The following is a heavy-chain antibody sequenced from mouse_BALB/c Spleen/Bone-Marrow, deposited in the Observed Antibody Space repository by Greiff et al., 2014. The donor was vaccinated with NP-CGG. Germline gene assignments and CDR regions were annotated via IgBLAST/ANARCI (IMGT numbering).Heavy chain of an antibody. CDR2: ILPGSGNT. D-gene: IGHD1-2*01. Sequence: QVQLQQPGAELVKPGASVKISCKATGYTFSSYWIEWVKQRPGHGLEWIGEILPGSGNTNYNENFKGKATFTADTSSNTAYMQLSSLTSEDSAVYYCARRLLYYFDYWGQGTTLTVSS. V-gene: IGHV1-9*01. CDR1: GYTFSSYW. J-gene: IGHJ2*01. CDR3: ARRLLYYFDY.